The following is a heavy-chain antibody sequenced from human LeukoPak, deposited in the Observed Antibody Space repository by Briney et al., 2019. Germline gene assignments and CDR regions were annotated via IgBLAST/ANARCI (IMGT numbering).Heavy chain of an antibody. CDR3: AKSGGYDYVDY. D-gene: IGHD5-12*01. CDR2: ISGSSDNT. J-gene: IGHJ4*02. CDR1: GFTFSNYA. Sequence: GGSLRLSCEASGFTFSNYAMSWVRQAPGKGLEWVSSISGSSDNTNYADSVKGRFTISRDNSKNILYLQMYSLTAEDTAVYWCAKSGGYDYVDYWGQGTLVTVSS. V-gene: IGHV3-23*01.